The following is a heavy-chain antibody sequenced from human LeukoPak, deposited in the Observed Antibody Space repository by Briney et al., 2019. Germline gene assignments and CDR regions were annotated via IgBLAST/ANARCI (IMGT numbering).Heavy chain of an antibody. Sequence: PSETPSPTLAVHGGAFTGYYWGWVRPPPRKGVEWIGEINHSGSTNYNPSLKSRVTISVDTSKNQFSLKLSSVTAADTAVYYCASIAVAGKNSIFDYWGQGTLVTVSS. CDR1: GGAFTGYY. J-gene: IGHJ4*02. D-gene: IGHD6-19*01. CDR3: ASIAVAGKNSIFDY. V-gene: IGHV4-34*01. CDR2: INHSGST.